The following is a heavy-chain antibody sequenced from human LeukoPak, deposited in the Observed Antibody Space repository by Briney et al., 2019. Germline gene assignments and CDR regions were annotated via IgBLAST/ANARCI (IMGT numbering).Heavy chain of an antibody. Sequence: ASVKVSCKASGYTFTSYYMHWVRQAPGRGLEWMGIINPSGGSTSYAQKFQGRVTMTRDTSTSTVYMELSSLRSEDTAVYYCARDLAEDDILTGYPDYWGQGTLVTVSS. CDR2: INPSGGST. V-gene: IGHV1-46*01. CDR3: ARDLAEDDILTGYPDY. D-gene: IGHD3-9*01. J-gene: IGHJ4*02. CDR1: GYTFTSYY.